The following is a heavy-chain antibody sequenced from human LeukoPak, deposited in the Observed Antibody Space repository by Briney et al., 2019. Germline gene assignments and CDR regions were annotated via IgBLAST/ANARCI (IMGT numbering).Heavy chain of an antibody. Sequence: GASVKVSCKASGGTFSSYAISWVRQAPGQGLEWMGGIIPIFGTANYAQKFQGRVTITADKSTSTAYMELSSLRPEDTAVYYCARGGYCSGGSCYMLGDYYGMDVWGKGTTVTVSS. CDR2: IIPIFGTA. J-gene: IGHJ6*04. CDR3: ARGGYCSGGSCYMLGDYYGMDV. D-gene: IGHD2-15*01. CDR1: GGTFSSYA. V-gene: IGHV1-69*06.